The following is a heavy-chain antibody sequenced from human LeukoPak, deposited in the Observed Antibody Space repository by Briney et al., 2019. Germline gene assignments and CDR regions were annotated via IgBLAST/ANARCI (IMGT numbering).Heavy chain of an antibody. J-gene: IGHJ4*02. CDR1: GGSISSSNW. CDR2: IYHSGST. D-gene: IGHD6-19*01. V-gene: IGHV4-4*02. CDR3: ARVAGYSSGWYSRKYYFDY. Sequence: PSETLSLTCAVSGGSISSSNWWSWVRQPPGKGLEWIGEIYHSGSTNYNPSLKSRVTISVDTSKNQFSLKLSSVTAADTAVYYCARVAGYSSGWYSRKYYFDYWGQGTLVTVSS.